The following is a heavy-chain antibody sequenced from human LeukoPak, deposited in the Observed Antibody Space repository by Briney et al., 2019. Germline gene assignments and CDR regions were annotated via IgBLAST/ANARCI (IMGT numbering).Heavy chain of an antibody. CDR1: GYTFTSYD. Sequence: ASVKVSCKASGYTFTSYDINWVRQATGQGLEWMGWMNPNSGNTGYAQKFQGRVTITRNTSISTAYMELSSLRSEDTAVYYCARGPDYDFWSGYYKGYYYYMDVWGKGTTVTVSS. CDR2: MNPNSGNT. V-gene: IGHV1-8*03. D-gene: IGHD3-3*01. CDR3: ARGPDYDFWSGYYKGYYYYMDV. J-gene: IGHJ6*03.